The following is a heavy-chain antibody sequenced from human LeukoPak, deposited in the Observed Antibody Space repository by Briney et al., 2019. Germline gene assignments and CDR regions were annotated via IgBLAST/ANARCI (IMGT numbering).Heavy chain of an antibody. J-gene: IGHJ4*02. CDR3: AKDPLFHYSYGMRIDY. CDR2: ISASGVMT. V-gene: IGHV3-23*01. D-gene: IGHD5-18*01. CDR1: GFTFTNYA. Sequence: PGGSLRLSCAASGFTFTNYAMTWVRQAPGKGLEWVSSISASGVMTYYADSVKGRFTISRDNSKNTLYLQMNSLRAEDTAVYYCAKDPLFHYSYGMRIDYWGQGTLVTVSS.